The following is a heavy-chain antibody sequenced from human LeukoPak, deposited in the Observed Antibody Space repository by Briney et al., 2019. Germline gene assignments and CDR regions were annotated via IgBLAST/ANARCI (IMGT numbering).Heavy chain of an antibody. CDR3: ARDLLRFGELWENWFDP. CDR1: GFTFSSYG. CDR2: ISYDGSNK. V-gene: IGHV3-33*05. D-gene: IGHD3-10*01. J-gene: IGHJ5*02. Sequence: QPGRSLRLSCAASGFTFSSYGMHWVRQAPGKGLEWVAVISYDGSNKYYADSVKGRFTISRDNSENTLYLQMNSLRAEDTALYYCARDLLRFGELWENWFDPWGQGTLVTVSS.